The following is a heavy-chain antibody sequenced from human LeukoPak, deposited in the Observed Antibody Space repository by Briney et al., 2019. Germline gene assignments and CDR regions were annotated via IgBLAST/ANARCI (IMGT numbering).Heavy chain of an antibody. D-gene: IGHD4-17*01. CDR2: INPNSGGT. V-gene: IGHV1-2*02. CDR3: ARALKAVTTSPAAGY. J-gene: IGHJ4*02. Sequence: GASVKVSCKASGYTFTSYGISWVRQAPGQGLEWMGWINPNSGGTNYAQKFQGRVTMTRDTSISTAYMELSRLRSDDTAVYYCARALKAVTTSPAAGYWGQGTLVTVSS. CDR1: GYTFTSYG.